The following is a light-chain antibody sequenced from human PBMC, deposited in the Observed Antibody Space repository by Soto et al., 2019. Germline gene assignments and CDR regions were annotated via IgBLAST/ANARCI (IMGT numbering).Light chain of an antibody. CDR2: DDS. CDR1: NIGTRN. J-gene: IGLJ2*01. V-gene: IGLV3-21*02. CDR3: QLWDTSSDSVV. Sequence: SYELTQPPSVSVAPGQPAKITCGGNNIGTRNVHWYQQKPGQAPVLVVYDDSDRPSGIPERFSGSNSGNAATLTISGVEVGDEADYYCQLWDTSSDSVVFGGGTKLTVL.